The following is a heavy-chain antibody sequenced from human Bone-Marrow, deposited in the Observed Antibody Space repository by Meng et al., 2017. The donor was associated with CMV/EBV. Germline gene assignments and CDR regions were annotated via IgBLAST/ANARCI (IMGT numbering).Heavy chain of an antibody. D-gene: IGHD6-13*01. V-gene: IGHV5-51*01. CDR3: ARLIWYGSSWFNFDY. CDR2: IYPGDSDT. J-gene: IGHJ4*02. Sequence: GGSLRLSCKGSGYSFTSYWIGWVRQMPGKGLEWMGIIYPGDSDTRYSPSFQGQVTISADKSISTAYLQWSSLKASDTAMYYCARLIWYGSSWFNFDYWGQGTLVTVSS. CDR1: GYSFTSYW.